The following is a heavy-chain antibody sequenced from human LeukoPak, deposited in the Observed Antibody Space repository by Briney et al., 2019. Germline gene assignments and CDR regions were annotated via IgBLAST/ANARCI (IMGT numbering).Heavy chain of an antibody. Sequence: GRSLRLSCAASGFTFSSYGMHWVRQAPGKGLEWVAVIWYDGSNKYHADSVKGRFTISRDNSKNTLYLQMNSLRAEDTAVYYCARDVGIYYFDYWGQGTLVTVSS. CDR3: ARDVGIYYFDY. D-gene: IGHD3-10*01. CDR1: GFTFSSYG. V-gene: IGHV3-33*01. J-gene: IGHJ4*02. CDR2: IWYDGSNK.